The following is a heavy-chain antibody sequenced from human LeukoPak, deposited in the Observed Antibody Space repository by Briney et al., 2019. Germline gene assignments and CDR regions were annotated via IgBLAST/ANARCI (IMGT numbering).Heavy chain of an antibody. V-gene: IGHV3-30-3*01. CDR3: ARDGESAAPYYEFFDY. J-gene: IGHJ4*02. Sequence: QPGGSLRLSCAASGFTFSSYAMHWVRQAPGKGLEWVAVISYDGSNKYYADSVKGRFTISRDNSKNTLYLQMNSLRAEDTAVYYCARDGESAAPYYEFFDYWGQGTLVTVSS. D-gene: IGHD3-3*01. CDR1: GFTFSSYA. CDR2: ISYDGSNK.